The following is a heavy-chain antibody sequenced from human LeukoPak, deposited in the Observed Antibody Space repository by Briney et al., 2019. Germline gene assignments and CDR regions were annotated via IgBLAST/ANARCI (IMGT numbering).Heavy chain of an antibody. V-gene: IGHV3-30-3*01. CDR1: GFTFSSYA. CDR2: ISYDGSNK. Sequence: GGSLRLSCAASGFTFSSYAMHWVRQAPGKGLEWVAVISYDGSNKYYADSVKGRFTISRDNSKNTLYLQMNSLRAEDTAVYYCARDPLGGYDILTDFVYWGQGTLVTVSS. D-gene: IGHD3-9*01. J-gene: IGHJ4*02. CDR3: ARDPLGGYDILTDFVY.